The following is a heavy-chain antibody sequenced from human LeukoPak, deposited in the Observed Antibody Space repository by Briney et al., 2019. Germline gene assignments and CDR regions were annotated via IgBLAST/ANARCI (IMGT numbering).Heavy chain of an antibody. Sequence: ASVKVSCKASGGTFISYAISWVRQAPGQGLEWMGGIIPIFGTANYAQKLQGRVTITADESTSTAYMELSSLRSEDTAVYYCARAYSGSHGYFDYWGQGTLVTVSS. CDR1: GGTFISYA. CDR2: IIPIFGTA. D-gene: IGHD1-26*01. V-gene: IGHV1-69*13. CDR3: ARAYSGSHGYFDY. J-gene: IGHJ4*02.